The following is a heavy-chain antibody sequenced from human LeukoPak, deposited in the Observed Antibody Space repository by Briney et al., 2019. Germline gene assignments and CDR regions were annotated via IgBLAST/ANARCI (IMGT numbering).Heavy chain of an antibody. CDR2: INPNSGGT. Sequence: ASVKVSCKASGYTFTGYYMHWVRQAPGQGLEWMGRINPNSGGTNYAQKFQGRVTMTRDTSISTAYMELSRLRSGDTAVYYCARLGYCSSASCYDMGYWGQGTLVTVSS. D-gene: IGHD2-2*01. CDR1: GYTFTGYY. V-gene: IGHV1-2*06. J-gene: IGHJ4*02. CDR3: ARLGYCSSASCYDMGY.